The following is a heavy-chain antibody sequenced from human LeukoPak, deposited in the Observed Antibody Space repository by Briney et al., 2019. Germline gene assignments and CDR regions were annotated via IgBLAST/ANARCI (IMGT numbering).Heavy chain of an antibody. CDR2: INPSDGST. Sequence: ASVKVSCKASGYTFTSYYIHWVRQSPGQGLEWMGIINPSDGSTSYAQKLQGRVTMTTDTSTSTAYMELRSLRSDDTAVYYCARVWGSVYYYYMDVWGKGTTVTVSS. J-gene: IGHJ6*03. D-gene: IGHD3-16*01. V-gene: IGHV1-46*01. CDR1: GYTFTSYY. CDR3: ARVWGSVYYYYMDV.